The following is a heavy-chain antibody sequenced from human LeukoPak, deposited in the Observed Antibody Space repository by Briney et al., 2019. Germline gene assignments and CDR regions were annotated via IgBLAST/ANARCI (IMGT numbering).Heavy chain of an antibody. Sequence: SQTLSLTCTVSGGSINTFNHYWGWIRQPPGKGLEWIGSIYYSGNTYYDASLKSRVAMSVDTSKNQFSLKVRSVTAADTAVYFCARLDWGSRGSGSFDIWGQGTLVIVSS. J-gene: IGHJ4*02. CDR3: ARLDWGSRGSGSFDI. D-gene: IGHD7-27*01. CDR2: IYYSGNT. V-gene: IGHV4-39*01. CDR1: GGSINTFNHY.